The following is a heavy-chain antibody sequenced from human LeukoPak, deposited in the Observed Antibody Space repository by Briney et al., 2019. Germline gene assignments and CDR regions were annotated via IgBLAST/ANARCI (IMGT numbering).Heavy chain of an antibody. CDR2: ISGSGGST. V-gene: IGHV3-23*01. CDR1: GFTFSNYA. Sequence: GGSLRLSCAASGFTFSNYAMSWVRQAPGKGLEWVSVISGSGGSTYHADSVKGRFTISKDNSNNTLYLQMNSLRAEDTAIYYCAKVRSAVVAAATNYWGQGTLVTVSS. CDR3: AKVRSAVVAAATNY. J-gene: IGHJ4*02. D-gene: IGHD2-15*01.